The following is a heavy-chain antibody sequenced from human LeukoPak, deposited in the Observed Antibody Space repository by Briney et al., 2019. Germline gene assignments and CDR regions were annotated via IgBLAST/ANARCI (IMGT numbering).Heavy chain of an antibody. CDR2: IKQDGSEK. J-gene: IGHJ4*02. CDR1: GFTFSSYW. V-gene: IGHV3-7*01. D-gene: IGHD6-19*01. CDR3: ARVQGSSGPGIFDY. Sequence: PGGSRRLSCAASGFTFSSYWMSWVRQAPGKGLEWVANIKQDGSEKYYVDSVKGRFTISRDNAKNSLYLQMNSLRAEDTAVYYCARVQGSSGPGIFDYWGQGTLVTVSS.